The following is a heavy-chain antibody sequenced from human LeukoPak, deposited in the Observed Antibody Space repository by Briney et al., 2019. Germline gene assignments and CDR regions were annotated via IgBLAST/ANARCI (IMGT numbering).Heavy chain of an antibody. J-gene: IGHJ4*02. D-gene: IGHD1-26*01. Sequence: SETLSLTCTVSGGSISSSTYYWGWIRQPPGKGLEWLGSIYYSGSTYYNPSLKTRVTISVDTSKNQFSLKLSSVTAADTAVYYCARYRLGATPDYWGQGTLVTVSS. CDR1: GGSISSSTYY. CDR3: ARYRLGATPDY. V-gene: IGHV4-39*01. CDR2: IYYSGST.